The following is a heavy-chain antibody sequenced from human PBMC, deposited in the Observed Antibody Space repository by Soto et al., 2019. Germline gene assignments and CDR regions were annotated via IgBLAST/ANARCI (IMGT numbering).Heavy chain of an antibody. D-gene: IGHD2-2*01. CDR2: ISGSSGNT. J-gene: IGHJ5*02. CDR3: AKDEGPGGPSAIGWWDP. CDR1: GFTFSSYS. V-gene: IGHV3-23*01. Sequence: GGSLRLSCAASGFTFSSYSMSRVRQAPGKGLEWVSAISGSSGNTYYADSVKGRFTISRVNSKNTLYLQMNSLSAEDTAVYYCAKDEGPGGPSAIGWWDPWGQGTLVTVSS.